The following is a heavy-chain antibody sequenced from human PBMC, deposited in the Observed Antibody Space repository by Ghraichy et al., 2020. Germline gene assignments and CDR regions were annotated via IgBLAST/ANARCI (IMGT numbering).Heavy chain of an antibody. D-gene: IGHD2-2*01. CDR3: ARYCISSSCIPHYGMDV. CDR1: EFSFSNYA. V-gene: IGHV3-23*01. J-gene: IGHJ6*02. CDR2: ISASGDST. Sequence: GGSLRLSCAASEFSFSNYAMSWARQAPGKGLQWVSAISASGDSTYYADTVKGRFTISRDNSKNTLYLQMNSLRGEDTAIFYCARYCISSSCIPHYGMDVWGQGTTVTVSS.